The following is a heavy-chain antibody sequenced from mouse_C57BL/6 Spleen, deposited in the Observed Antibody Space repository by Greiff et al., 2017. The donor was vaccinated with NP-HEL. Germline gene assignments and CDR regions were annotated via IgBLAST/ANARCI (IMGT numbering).Heavy chain of an antibody. D-gene: IGHD2-4*01. CDR2: ISDGGSYT. CDR1: GFTFSSYA. V-gene: IGHV5-4*01. Sequence: EVQLKESGGGLVKPGGSLKLSCAASGFTFSSYAMSWVRQTPEKRLEWVATISDGGSYTYYPDNVKGRFTISRDNAKNNLYLQMSHLKSEDTAMYYCARGLRFAYWGQGTLVTVSA. J-gene: IGHJ3*01. CDR3: ARGLRFAY.